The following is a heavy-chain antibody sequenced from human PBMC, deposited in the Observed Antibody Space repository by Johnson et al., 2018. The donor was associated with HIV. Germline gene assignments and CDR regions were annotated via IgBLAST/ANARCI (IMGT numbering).Heavy chain of an antibody. V-gene: IGHV3-49*03. D-gene: IGHD3-10*01. CDR2: IRSKAYGGTT. CDR3: TRVPTYYYGSGSYLDAFDI. CDR1: GFTFDDYA. J-gene: IGHJ3*02. Sequence: VQLVESGGGLVQPGRSLRLSCTGSGFTFDDYAMTWFRQAPGKGLEWVSFIRSKAYGGTTEYAASVKGRFTISRDDSKSIAYLQMNSLKTEDTAVYYCTRVPTYYYGSGSYLDAFDIWGQGTMVTVSS.